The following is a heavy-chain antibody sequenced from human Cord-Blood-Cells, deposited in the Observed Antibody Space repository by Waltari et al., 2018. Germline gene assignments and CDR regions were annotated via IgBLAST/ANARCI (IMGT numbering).Heavy chain of an antibody. V-gene: IGHV1-69*01. CDR2: IIPIFGTA. Sequence: QVQLVQSGAEVKKPGSSVKVSCKASGRTFSSYAISWVRQAPGQGLEWMGGIIPIFGTANYAQKFQGRVTITADESTSTAYMELSSLRSEDTAVYYCASPSGYSYGYYFDYWGQGTLVTVSS. D-gene: IGHD5-18*01. CDR1: GRTFSSYA. J-gene: IGHJ4*02. CDR3: ASPSGYSYGYYFDY.